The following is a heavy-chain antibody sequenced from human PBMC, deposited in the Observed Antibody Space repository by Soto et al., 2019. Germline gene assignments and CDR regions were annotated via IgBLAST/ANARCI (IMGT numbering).Heavy chain of an antibody. CDR1: GGSISSYY. Sequence: SETLSLTCTVSGGSISSYYWSWIRQPPGKGLEWIGYIYYSGSTNYNPSLKSRVTISVDTSKNQFSLKLSSVTAADTAVYYCARGRGATVTPSGIWYAFDIWSQGTSVTVSS. CDR2: IYYSGST. D-gene: IGHD4-17*01. J-gene: IGHJ3*02. V-gene: IGHV4-59*01. CDR3: ARGRGATVTPSGIWYAFDI.